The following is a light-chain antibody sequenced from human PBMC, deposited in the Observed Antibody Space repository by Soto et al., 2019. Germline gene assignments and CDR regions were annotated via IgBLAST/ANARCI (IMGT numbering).Light chain of an antibody. CDR2: GAS. V-gene: IGKV3-20*01. J-gene: IGKJ1*01. Sequence: ERVLTQSPGTLSLSPGEKATLSCRASQSVSSSYLAWYQQKPGQAPRLLIYGASSRATGIPDRFSGSESGTDFTLTVSSLEPEDFAVYYCQQFCSSSWTFGQGTKVEIK. CDR1: QSVSSSY. CDR3: QQFCSSSWT.